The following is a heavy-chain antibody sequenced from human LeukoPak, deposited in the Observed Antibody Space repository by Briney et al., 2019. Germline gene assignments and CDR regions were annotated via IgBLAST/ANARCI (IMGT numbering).Heavy chain of an antibody. CDR3: ARDVVLRYFVEINWFDP. Sequence: GASVKVSCKASGYTFTGYYMHWVRQAPGQGLEWMGWINPNSGGTNYAQKFQGRFTMTRDTSISTAYMELSRLRSDDTAVYYCARDVVLRYFVEINWFDPWGQGTLVTVSS. CDR2: INPNSGGT. V-gene: IGHV1-2*02. CDR1: GYTFTGYY. J-gene: IGHJ5*02. D-gene: IGHD3-9*01.